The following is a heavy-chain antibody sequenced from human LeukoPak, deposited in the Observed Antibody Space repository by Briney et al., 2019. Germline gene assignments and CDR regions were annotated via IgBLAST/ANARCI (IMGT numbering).Heavy chain of an antibody. D-gene: IGHD1-26*01. J-gene: IGHJ4*02. CDR1: GYTFTGYY. V-gene: IGHV1-2*02. CDR2: INPNSGGT. Sequence: GASVKVSCKASGYTFTGYYMHWVRQAPGQGLEWMGWINPNSGGTNYAQKFQGRVTVTRDTSISTAYMELSRLRSDDTAVYYCARINTDSGSYYDYCGQGTLVTASS. CDR3: ARINTDSGSYYDY.